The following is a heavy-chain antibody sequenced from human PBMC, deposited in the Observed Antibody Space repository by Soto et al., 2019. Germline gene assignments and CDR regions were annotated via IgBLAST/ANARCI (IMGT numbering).Heavy chain of an antibody. J-gene: IGHJ4*02. CDR3: AGGAAADYFDY. CDR2: IHASGRT. Sequence: PSETLSLTCAVSGDSISTYYWSWIRQPAGRGLEWIGRIHASGRTLYNPSLQSRVTMSVGISKIQFSLNLRSVSAADTAVYYCAGGAAADYFDYWGQGTLVTVSS. CDR1: GDSISTYY. V-gene: IGHV4-4*07. D-gene: IGHD6-13*01.